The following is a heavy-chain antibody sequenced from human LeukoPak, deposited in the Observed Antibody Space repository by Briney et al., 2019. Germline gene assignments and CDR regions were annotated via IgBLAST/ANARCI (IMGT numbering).Heavy chain of an antibody. CDR2: INHSGST. V-gene: IGHV4-34*01. J-gene: IGHJ5*02. CDR3: ARKQPSSSWERNWFDP. D-gene: IGHD6-13*01. Sequence: SETLSLTCAVYGGSFSGYYWSWIRQPPGKGLEWIGEINHSGSTNYNPSLKSRVTISVDTSKNQFSLKLSSVTAADTAVYYCARKQPSSSWERNWFDPWGQGTLVTVSS. CDR1: GGSFSGYY.